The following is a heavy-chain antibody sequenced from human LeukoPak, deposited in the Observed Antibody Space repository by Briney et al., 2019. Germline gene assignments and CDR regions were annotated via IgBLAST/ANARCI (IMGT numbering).Heavy chain of an antibody. V-gene: IGHV3-74*01. J-gene: IGHJ4*02. CDR2: INTDGSFT. CDR3: AREAKVGGALQY. CDR1: GFTFSDYW. Sequence: PGGSLRLSCAASGFTFSDYWMHWVRQAPGKGLVLVSRINTDGSFTRYADSVQGRFTISRDTAKNTLFLQMNSLRAEDTAVYYCAREAKVGGALQYWGQGILVTVSS. D-gene: IGHD1-26*01.